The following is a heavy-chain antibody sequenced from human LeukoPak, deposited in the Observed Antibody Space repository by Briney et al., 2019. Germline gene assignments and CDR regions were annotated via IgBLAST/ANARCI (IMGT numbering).Heavy chain of an antibody. CDR2: ISSSGTSM. CDR1: GFTFSSYE. V-gene: IGHV3-48*03. J-gene: IGHJ4*02. CDR3: ARVLGIVGG. D-gene: IGHD1-26*01. Sequence: GGSLRLSCTASGFTFSSYEMNWVRQAPGEGLEWVSYISSSGTSMYYADSVKGRFTISRDNAKNSLYLQMNSLRAEDTAVYYCARVLGIVGGWGQGTLVTVSS.